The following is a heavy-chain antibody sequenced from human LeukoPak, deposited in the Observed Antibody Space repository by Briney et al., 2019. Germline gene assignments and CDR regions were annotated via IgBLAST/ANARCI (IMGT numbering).Heavy chain of an antibody. V-gene: IGHV3-11*05. D-gene: IGHD4-23*01. Sequence: GGSLRLSCEVSGFTFSDHYMSWIRQAPGKRLEWVSYISSGSTYTSYADSVEGRFTISRDNAKNSLYLQMNSLRAEDTAVYYCARGDYGGDYFDYWGQGTLVTVSS. J-gene: IGHJ4*02. CDR3: ARGDYGGDYFDY. CDR1: GFTFSDHY. CDR2: ISSGSTYT.